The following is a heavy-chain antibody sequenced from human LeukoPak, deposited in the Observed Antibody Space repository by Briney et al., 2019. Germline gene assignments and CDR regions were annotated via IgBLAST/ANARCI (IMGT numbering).Heavy chain of an antibody. Sequence: GGSLRLSCAASGFSLNIYDMVWVPQAPGRGLEWIASTGLSSSYIGYADSVKGRFSISRDNGENSVYLQMNSLRADDTAVYFCARERSYCSGATCSLDLWGQGTLVTVSS. D-gene: IGHD2-15*01. J-gene: IGHJ5*02. CDR1: GFSLNIYD. CDR3: ARERSYCSGATCSLDL. V-gene: IGHV3-21*01. CDR2: TGLSSSYI.